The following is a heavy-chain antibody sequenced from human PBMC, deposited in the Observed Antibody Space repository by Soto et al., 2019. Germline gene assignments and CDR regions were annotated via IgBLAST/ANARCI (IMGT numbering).Heavy chain of an antibody. D-gene: IGHD6-6*01. CDR3: ARRGVEYSSSSHSSGWYGMNYNWFDP. Sequence: SETLSLTCTVSGGSISSYYWSWIRQPPGKGLEWIGYIYYSGSTNYNPSLKSRVTISVDTSKNQFSLKLSSVTAADPAVYYCARRGVEYSSSSHSSGWYGMNYNWFDPWGQGTLVTVSS. CDR1: GGSISSYY. J-gene: IGHJ5*02. CDR2: IYYSGST. V-gene: IGHV4-59*08.